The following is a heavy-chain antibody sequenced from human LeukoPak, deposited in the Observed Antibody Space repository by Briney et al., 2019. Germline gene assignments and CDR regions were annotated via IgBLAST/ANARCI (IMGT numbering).Heavy chain of an antibody. CDR3: ARDVGDSSGYYLFAFDI. D-gene: IGHD3-22*01. CDR1: GYTFTSYG. V-gene: IGHV1-18*01. J-gene: IGHJ3*02. CDR2: ISAYNGNT. Sequence: ASVKVSCKASGYTFTSYGISWVRQAPGQGLEWMGWISAYNGNTNYAQKLQGRVTMTRDTSISTAYMELSRLRSDDTAVYYCARDVGDSSGYYLFAFDIWGQGTMVTVSS.